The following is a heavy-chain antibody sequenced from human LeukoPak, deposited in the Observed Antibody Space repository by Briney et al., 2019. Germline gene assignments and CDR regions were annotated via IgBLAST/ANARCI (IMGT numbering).Heavy chain of an antibody. D-gene: IGHD3-10*01. J-gene: IGHJ3*02. Sequence: GRPLRLSCAASGFTFSSYGMHWVRQAPGKGLEWVAVIWYDGSNKYYADSVKGRFTISRDNSKNTLYLQMNSLRAEDTAVYYCARAITMVRGVSDAFDIWGQGTMVTVSS. CDR2: IWYDGSNK. V-gene: IGHV3-33*01. CDR3: ARAITMVRGVSDAFDI. CDR1: GFTFSSYG.